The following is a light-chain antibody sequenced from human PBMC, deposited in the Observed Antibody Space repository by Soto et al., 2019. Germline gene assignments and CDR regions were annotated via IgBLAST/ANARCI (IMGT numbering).Light chain of an antibody. CDR2: DVS. Sequence: QSVLTQPASVSGSPGQSITISCTGTSSEVGGYNYVSWYQHHPSKAHKLMIFDVSNRPSGVSNRFSGSKSGNTASLTISWLQPEDEADYYCSSYTTSNTRQIVFGTGTKVTVL. J-gene: IGLJ1*01. CDR1: SSEVGGYNY. V-gene: IGLV2-14*03. CDR3: SSYTTSNTRQIV.